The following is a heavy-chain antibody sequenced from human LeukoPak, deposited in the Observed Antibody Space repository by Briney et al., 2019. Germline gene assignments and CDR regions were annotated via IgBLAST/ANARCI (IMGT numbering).Heavy chain of an antibody. D-gene: IGHD5-12*01. V-gene: IGHV4-34*01. Sequence: SETLSLTCAVYGGSFSGYYWSWIRQPPGKGLEWIGEINHSGSTNYNPSLKSRVTISVDTSKNQFSLKLSSVTAADTAVYYCARDLYGYGIGYWGQGTLVTVSS. J-gene: IGHJ4*02. CDR1: GGSFSGYY. CDR2: INHSGST. CDR3: ARDLYGYGIGY.